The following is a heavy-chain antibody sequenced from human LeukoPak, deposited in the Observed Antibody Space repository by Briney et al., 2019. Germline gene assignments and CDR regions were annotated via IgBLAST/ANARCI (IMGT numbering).Heavy chain of an antibody. CDR2: IHYSEST. J-gene: IGHJ4*02. Sequence: PSETLSLTCTVSGASISSGGYHWSWIRQHPGKGLEWIGYIHYSESTNYNPSLKSRLTMSIDTSKDQFSLNLSSVTAADTAVYYCAGVTSSSVHFDYWGQGTLVTVSS. V-gene: IGHV4-31*03. D-gene: IGHD2-21*02. CDR3: AGVTSSSVHFDY. CDR1: GASISSGGYH.